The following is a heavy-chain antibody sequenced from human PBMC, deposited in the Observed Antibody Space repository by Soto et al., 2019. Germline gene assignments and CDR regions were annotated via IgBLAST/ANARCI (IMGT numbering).Heavy chain of an antibody. CDR1: GGTFSSYA. Sequence: QVQLVQSGAEVKKPGSSVKVSCKASGGTFSSYAISWVRQAPGQGLEWRGGIIPIFGTANYAQKLQGRVTIAASHYTRTDVRELGSPGAEVSAGHYCAWERLVEAKDCFDSCGQGALVTVSS. D-gene: IGHD2-15*01. CDR3: AWERLVEAKDCFDS. J-gene: IGHJ5*01. V-gene: IGHV1-69*01. CDR2: IIPIFGTA.